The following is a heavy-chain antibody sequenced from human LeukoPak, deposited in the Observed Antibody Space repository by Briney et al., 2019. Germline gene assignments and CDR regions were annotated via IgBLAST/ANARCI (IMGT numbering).Heavy chain of an antibody. J-gene: IGHJ4*02. CDR2: INSDGSSI. D-gene: IGHD5-12*01. V-gene: IGHV3-74*03. CDR3: AREGRVSGYDFDC. Sequence: PGGCLRLSCAASGFTFISYWMHSVRQAPEERLLCVSRINSDGSSITYADSVKGRFTISRDNAKNTLFLQMNSLRVEDTAVYYCAREGRVSGYDFDCWGQGTLVTVSS. CDR1: GFTFISYW.